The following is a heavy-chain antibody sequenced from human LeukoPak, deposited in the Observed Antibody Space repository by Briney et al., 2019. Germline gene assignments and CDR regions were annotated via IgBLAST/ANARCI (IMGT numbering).Heavy chain of an antibody. CDR2: ISGSGGST. CDR1: GFTFSSYA. J-gene: IGHJ4*02. Sequence: GGSLRLSCAASGFTFSSYAMSWVRQAPGKGLEWVSAISGSGGSTYYADSVKGRFTISRDNSKNTLYLQMNSLRAEDTAVYYCAKGWTFDVVVVAATIDYWGQGPLVTVPS. D-gene: IGHD2-15*01. CDR3: AKGWTFDVVVVAATIDY. V-gene: IGHV3-23*01.